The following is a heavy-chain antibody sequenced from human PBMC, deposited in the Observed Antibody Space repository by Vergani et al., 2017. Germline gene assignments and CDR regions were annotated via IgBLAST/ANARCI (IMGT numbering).Heavy chain of an antibody. Sequence: EVQLVQSGAEVKKPGESLKISCKGSGYSFTSYWIGWVRQMPGKGLEWMWTIYPGESYTRYSATFQGQVTISAYKSIITAYLQWSSLKASDTAMYYCARRICSSTSCQYFDLWGRGTLVTVSS. CDR1: GYSFTSYW. J-gene: IGHJ2*01. D-gene: IGHD2-2*01. V-gene: IGHV5-51*03. CDR2: IYPGESYT. CDR3: ARRICSSTSCQYFDL.